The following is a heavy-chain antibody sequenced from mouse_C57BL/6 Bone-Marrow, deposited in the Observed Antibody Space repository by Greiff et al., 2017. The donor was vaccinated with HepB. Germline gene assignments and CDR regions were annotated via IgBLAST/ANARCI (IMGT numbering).Heavy chain of an antibody. J-gene: IGHJ4*01. CDR3: ARGHYYGSSSYAMDY. CDR1: DSEVFPIAY. Sequence: SGSELRSPGSSVKLSCKDFDSEVFPIAYMSWVRQKPGHGFEWIGGILPSIGRTIYGEKFEDKATLDADTLSNTAYLELNSLTSEDSAIYYCARGHYYGSSSYAMDYWGQGTSVTVSS. CDR2: ILPSIGRT. V-gene: IGHV15-2*01. D-gene: IGHD1-1*01.